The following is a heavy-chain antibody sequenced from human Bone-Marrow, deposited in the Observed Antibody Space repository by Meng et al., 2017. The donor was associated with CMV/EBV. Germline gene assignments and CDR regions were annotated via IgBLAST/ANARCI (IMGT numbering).Heavy chain of an antibody. CDR1: GFTFSSYW. J-gene: IGHJ6*02. Sequence: GESLKISCAASGFTFSSYWMSWVRPAPGKGLEWVANIKQDGSEKYYVDSVKGRFTISRDNAKNSLYLQMNSLRAEDTAVYYCARQYYDFWSGYYNYGMDVWGQGTTVTVSS. V-gene: IGHV3-7*01. CDR2: IKQDGSEK. CDR3: ARQYYDFWSGYYNYGMDV. D-gene: IGHD3-3*01.